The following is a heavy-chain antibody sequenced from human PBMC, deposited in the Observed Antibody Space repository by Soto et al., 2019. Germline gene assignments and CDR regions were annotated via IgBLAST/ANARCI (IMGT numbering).Heavy chain of an antibody. J-gene: IGHJ4*02. CDR1: GGTFSSYA. V-gene: IGHV1-69*01. D-gene: IGHD4-17*01. CDR2: IIPIFGTA. CDR3: ARDSEALPRNGDYCPFDY. Sequence: QVQLVQSGAEVKKPGSSVKVSCKASGGTFSSYAISWVRQAPGQGLEWMGGIIPIFGTANYAQKFQGRVTITAAESTSTAYMELSSLRSEDTAVYYCARDSEALPRNGDYCPFDYWGQGTLVTVSS.